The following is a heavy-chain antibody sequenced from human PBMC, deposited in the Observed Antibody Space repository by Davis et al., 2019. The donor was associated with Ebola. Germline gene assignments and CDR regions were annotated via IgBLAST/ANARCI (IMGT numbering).Heavy chain of an antibody. V-gene: IGHV1-69*13. CDR3: AREGWRDTAMVTPFDY. CDR1: GGTFSTYA. CDR2: ITPIFGTA. D-gene: IGHD5-18*01. Sequence: SVQVSCKASGGTFSTYAISWVRQAPGQGLDWMGGITPIFGTANYAQKFQGRVTITADESTSTAYMELSSLRSEDTAVYYCAREGWRDTAMVTPFDYWGQGTLVTVSS. J-gene: IGHJ4*02.